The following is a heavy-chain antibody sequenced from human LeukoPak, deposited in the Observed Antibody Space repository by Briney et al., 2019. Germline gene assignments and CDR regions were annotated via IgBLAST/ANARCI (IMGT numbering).Heavy chain of an antibody. V-gene: IGHV3-33*01. CDR1: GFTFRNYG. D-gene: IGHD3-10*01. Sequence: GRSLRLSCAASGFTFRNYGMHWVRQAPVKGLEWVAVIWNDGSNKYYGDSVKGRFTISRDSSKNTLSLQMNSLRAEDTAVYYCARRDDGSGSFYNGLDTFDIWGLGTMVTVSS. CDR2: IWNDGSNK. CDR3: ARRDDGSGSFYNGLDTFDI. J-gene: IGHJ3*02.